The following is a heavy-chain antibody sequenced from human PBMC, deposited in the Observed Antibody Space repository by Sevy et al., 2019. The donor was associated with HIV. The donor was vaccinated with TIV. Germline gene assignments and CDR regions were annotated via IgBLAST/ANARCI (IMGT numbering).Heavy chain of an antibody. CDR3: ARDDGYTVNWYPGY. CDR2: ISYDGDTK. D-gene: IGHD3-16*01. Sequence: GGSLRLSCAASGFTFSTYAMHWVRQAPGKGLEWVAVISYDGDTKYYADSVKDRFTISRDNPKNTLYVQMNSLRPEDTAVYYCARDDGYTVNWYPGYWGQGTLVTVSS. V-gene: IGHV3-30*04. CDR1: GFTFSTYA. J-gene: IGHJ4*02.